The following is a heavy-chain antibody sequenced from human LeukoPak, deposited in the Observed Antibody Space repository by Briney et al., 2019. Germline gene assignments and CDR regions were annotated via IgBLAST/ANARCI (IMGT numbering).Heavy chain of an antibody. CDR3: AKGPYSTVFSPYYYYYYMDV. CDR2: ISYDGSNK. Sequence: PGRSLRLSCAASGFTFSSYGMHWVRQAPGKGLEWVAVISYDGSNKYYADSVKGRFTISRDNSKNTLYPQMNSLRAEDTAVYYCAKGPYSTVFSPYYYYYYMDVWGKGTTVTVSS. D-gene: IGHD2-21*01. J-gene: IGHJ6*03. CDR1: GFTFSSYG. V-gene: IGHV3-30*18.